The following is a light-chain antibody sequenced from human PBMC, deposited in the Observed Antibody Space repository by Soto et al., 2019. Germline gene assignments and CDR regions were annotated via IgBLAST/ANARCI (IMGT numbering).Light chain of an antibody. V-gene: IGKV1-39*01. CDR1: QSIGKH. CDR3: QQRSNWPRWT. Sequence: DIQMTQSPSTLSASVGDRVTITCRASQSIGKHLNWYQQKPGKAPKFLIYSVSSLQSGVPSRFSGSGSGTDFTLTISSLEPEDFAVYYCQQRSNWPRWTFGQGTKVDIK. CDR2: SVS. J-gene: IGKJ1*01.